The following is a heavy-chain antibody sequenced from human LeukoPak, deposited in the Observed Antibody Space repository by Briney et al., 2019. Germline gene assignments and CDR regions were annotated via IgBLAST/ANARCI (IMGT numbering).Heavy chain of an antibody. CDR3: AKGDRNYYYYMDV. CDR2: ISWNSGSI. D-gene: IGHD3-16*01. Sequence: GGSLRPSCAASGFTFDDYAMHWVRQAPGKGLEWVSGISWNSGSIGYADSVKGRFTISRDNAKNSLYLQMNSLRAEDTALYYCAKGDRNYYYYMDVWGKGTTVTVSS. CDR1: GFTFDDYA. J-gene: IGHJ6*03. V-gene: IGHV3-9*01.